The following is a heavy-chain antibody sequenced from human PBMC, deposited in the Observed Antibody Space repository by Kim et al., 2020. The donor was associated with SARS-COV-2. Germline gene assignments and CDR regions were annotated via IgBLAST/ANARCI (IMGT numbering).Heavy chain of an antibody. V-gene: IGHV4-31*02. D-gene: IGHD3-10*01. CDR3: ARAQAYYGSGRGFDY. Sequence: PSLKSRVTISVDTSKNQFSLKLSSVTAADTAVYYCARAQAYYGSGRGFDYWGQGTLVTVSS. J-gene: IGHJ4*02.